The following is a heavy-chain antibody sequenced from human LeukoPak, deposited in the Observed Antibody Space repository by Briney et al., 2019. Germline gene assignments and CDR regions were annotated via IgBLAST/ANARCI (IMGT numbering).Heavy chain of an antibody. CDR1: GYTFTSYG. CDR2: ISAYNGNT. V-gene: IGHV1-18*01. CDR3: ARDAFAELLRLVPFDY. Sequence: ASVKVSCKASGYTFTSYGISWVRQAPGQGLEWMGWISAYNGNTNYAQELQGRVTMTTDTSTSTAYMELRSLRSDDTAVYYCARDAFAELLRLVPFDYWGQGTLVTVSS. D-gene: IGHD1-26*01. J-gene: IGHJ4*02.